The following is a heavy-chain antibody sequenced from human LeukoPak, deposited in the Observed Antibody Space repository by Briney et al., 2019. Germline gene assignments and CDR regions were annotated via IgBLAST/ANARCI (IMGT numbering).Heavy chain of an antibody. V-gene: IGHV3-30*04. CDR2: ISYDGSNK. CDR1: GFTFSSYA. D-gene: IGHD3-3*01. CDR3: ARDSRSPLTIFGVVTSSDAFDI. Sequence: QPGGSLRLSRAASGFTFSSYAMHWVRQAPGKGLEWVAVISYDGSNKYYADSVKGRFTISRDNSKNTLYLQMNSLRAEDTAVYYCARDSRSPLTIFGVVTSSDAFDIWGQGTMVTVSS. J-gene: IGHJ3*02.